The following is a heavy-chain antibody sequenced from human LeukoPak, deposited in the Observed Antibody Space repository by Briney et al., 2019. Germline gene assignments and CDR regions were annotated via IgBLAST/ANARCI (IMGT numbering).Heavy chain of an antibody. CDR2: INHSGST. CDR1: GGSFSGYY. J-gene: IGHJ3*02. D-gene: IGHD6-13*01. Sequence: PSETLSLTCAVYGGSFSGYYWSWIRQPPGKGLEWIGEINHSGSTNYNPSLKGRVTISVDTSKNQFSLKLSSVTAADTAVYYCARLVSGIAAAAGAFDIWGQGTMVTVSS. CDR3: ARLVSGIAAAAGAFDI. V-gene: IGHV4-34*01.